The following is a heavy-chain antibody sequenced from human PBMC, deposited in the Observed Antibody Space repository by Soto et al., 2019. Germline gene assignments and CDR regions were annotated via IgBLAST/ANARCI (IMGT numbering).Heavy chain of an antibody. V-gene: IGHV3-9*01. CDR1: GFTFDDFA. J-gene: IGHJ4*02. D-gene: IGHD2-15*01. CDR2: ITWNSNVI. Sequence: EVQLVESGGGLVQPGRSLRLSCAASGFTFDDFAMHWVRRVPGKGLEWVSSITWNSNVIGYADSVKGRFTISRDNAKNSLYLQMNSLRPEDTAFYYCTRGGPVAFCGGGRCYFDYSGQGTLVTVSS. CDR3: TRGGPVAFCGGGRCYFDY.